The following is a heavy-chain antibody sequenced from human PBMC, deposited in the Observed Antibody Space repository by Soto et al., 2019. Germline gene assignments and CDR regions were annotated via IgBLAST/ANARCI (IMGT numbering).Heavy chain of an antibody. CDR2: ISGSGGST. D-gene: IGHD6-19*01. Sequence: EVQLLESGGGLVQPGGSLRLSCAASGFTFSSYAMSWVRQAPGKGLEWVSAISGSGGSTYYADSVKGRFTISRDNSKNTLYLQMNSLRAEDTAVYYCAKGNPGIAVAGLYPGYFQHWGQGTLVTVSS. CDR1: GFTFSSYA. V-gene: IGHV3-23*01. J-gene: IGHJ1*01. CDR3: AKGNPGIAVAGLYPGYFQH.